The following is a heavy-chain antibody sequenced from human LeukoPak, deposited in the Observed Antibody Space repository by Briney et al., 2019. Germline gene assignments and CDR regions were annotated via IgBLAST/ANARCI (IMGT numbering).Heavy chain of an antibody. D-gene: IGHD6-19*01. CDR2: IKQDGSEK. V-gene: IGHV3-7*01. CDR3: ARDLREWLTRFDY. Sequence: GGSLRLSCAASGFTFSSYWMSWVRQAPGKGLEWVANIKQDGSEKYYVDSVKGRFTISRDNAKNSLYLQMNSLRAEDTAVHYCARDLREWLTRFDYWGQGTLVTVSS. J-gene: IGHJ4*02. CDR1: GFTFSSYW.